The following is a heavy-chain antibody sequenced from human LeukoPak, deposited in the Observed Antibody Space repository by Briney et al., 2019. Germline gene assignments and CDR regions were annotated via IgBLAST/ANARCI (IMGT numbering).Heavy chain of an antibody. CDR3: ARGRYSYGAPDWYFDL. CDR1: GYTLTELS. J-gene: IGHJ2*01. D-gene: IGHD5-18*01. V-gene: IGHV1-24*01. CDR2: FDPEDGET. Sequence: ASVKVSCKVSGYTLTELSMHWVRQAPGKGLEWMGGFDPEDGETIYAQKFQGRVTMTEDTSTDTAYMELSSLRSEDTAVYYCARGRYSYGAPDWYFDLWGRGTLVTVSS.